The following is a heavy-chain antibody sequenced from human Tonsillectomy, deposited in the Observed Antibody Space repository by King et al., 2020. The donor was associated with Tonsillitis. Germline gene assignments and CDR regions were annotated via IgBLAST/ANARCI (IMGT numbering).Heavy chain of an antibody. V-gene: IGHV3-30*18. CDR3: AKELEAGSSAGYFDS. Sequence: VQLVESGGGVVQPGRSLRLSCAASGFTFSTYGMHWVRQAPGKGPEWVAVISYDGSEKYHTDSVKGRFTISRDSSKNTLYLQVNFMSAEDTAVYYCAKELEAGSSAGYFDSWGQGTLVTVSS. J-gene: IGHJ4*02. CDR2: ISYDGSEK. D-gene: IGHD6-13*01. CDR1: GFTFSTYG.